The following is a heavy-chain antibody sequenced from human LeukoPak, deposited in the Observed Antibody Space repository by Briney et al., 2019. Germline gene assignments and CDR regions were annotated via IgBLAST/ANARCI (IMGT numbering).Heavy chain of an antibody. CDR1: GYIFTGYY. CDR3: ARPRKYGYYYYMDV. J-gene: IGHJ6*03. V-gene: IGHV1-2*02. D-gene: IGHD2-2*01. CDR2: INPNSGGT. Sequence: ASVKVSCKASGYIFTGYYMHWVRQAPGQGLEWMGWINPNSGGTNYAQKFQGRVTMTRDTSISTAYMELSRLRSDDTAVYYCARPRKYGYYYYMDVWGKGTTVTASS.